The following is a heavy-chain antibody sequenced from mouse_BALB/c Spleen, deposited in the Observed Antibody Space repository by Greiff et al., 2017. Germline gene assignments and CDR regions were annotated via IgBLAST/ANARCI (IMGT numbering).Heavy chain of an antibody. V-gene: IGHV5-6-4*01. Sequence: EVHLVESGGGLVKPGGSLKLSCAASGFTFSSYTMSWVRQTPEKRLEWVATISSGGSYTYYPDSVKGRFTISRDNAKNTLYLQMSSLKSEDTAMYYCTRDELYAMDYWGQGTSVTVSS. J-gene: IGHJ4*01. CDR3: TRDELYAMDY. CDR1: GFTFSSYT. CDR2: ISSGGSYT.